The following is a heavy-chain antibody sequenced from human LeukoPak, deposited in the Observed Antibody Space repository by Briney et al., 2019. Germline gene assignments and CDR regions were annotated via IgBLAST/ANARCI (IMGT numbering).Heavy chain of an antibody. CDR2: INSDGSST. J-gene: IGHJ4*02. V-gene: IGHV3-74*01. Sequence: PGGSLRLSCAASGFTFSSYWMHWVRQAPGKGLVWVSRINSDGSSTSYADSVKGRFTISRDNAKNTLYLQMNSLRAEDTAVYYCARGPMFKWNPSYFDYWGQGTLVTVSS. CDR3: ARGPMFKWNPSYFDY. CDR1: GFTFSSYW. D-gene: IGHD1-20*01.